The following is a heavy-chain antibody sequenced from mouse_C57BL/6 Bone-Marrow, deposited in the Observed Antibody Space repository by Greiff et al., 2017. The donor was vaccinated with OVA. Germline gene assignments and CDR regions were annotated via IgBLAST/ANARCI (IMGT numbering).Heavy chain of an antibody. CDR1: GFSFTSYW. CDR3: SRRGWFPACVAY. V-gene: IGHV1-50*01. D-gene: IGHD2-3*01. CDR2: IDPSVCYT. Sequence: LQQPGASVKLSCKASGFSFTSYWMPWGKQRPGQGLEWLGEIDPSVCYTNSNQKFKGKAPLTVDTSSITAYLQLSSLTSEDSAVYYCSRRGWFPACVAYWGQGTLVTVSA. J-gene: IGHJ3*01.